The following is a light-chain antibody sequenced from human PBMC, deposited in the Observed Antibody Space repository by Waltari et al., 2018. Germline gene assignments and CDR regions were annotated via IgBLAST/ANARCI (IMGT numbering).Light chain of an antibody. CDR3: AAWDDRLNGGV. CDR1: SSTLGTNN. Sequence: QSVLTQPPSASGTPGQTVTISSSGGSSTLGTNNLNWYRQVPGAAPKLLIDGNYQRPSGVPARFAGSKSGTSASLAISGLQSEDEADCYCAAWDDRLNGGVFGGGTKLTVL. J-gene: IGLJ3*02. V-gene: IGLV1-44*01. CDR2: GNY.